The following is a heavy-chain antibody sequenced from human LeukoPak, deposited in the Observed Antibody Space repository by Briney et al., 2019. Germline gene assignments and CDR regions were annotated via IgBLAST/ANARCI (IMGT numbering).Heavy chain of an antibody. CDR2: IYTSGST. Sequence: SETLSLTCTVSGGSISSYYWSWIRQPPGKGLEWIGYIYTSGSTNYNPSLKSRVTISVDTSKNQFSLKLSSVTAADTAVYYCAVVGATGGFDYWGQGTLVTVSS. J-gene: IGHJ4*02. V-gene: IGHV4-4*09. D-gene: IGHD1-26*01. CDR1: GGSISSYY. CDR3: AVVGATGGFDY.